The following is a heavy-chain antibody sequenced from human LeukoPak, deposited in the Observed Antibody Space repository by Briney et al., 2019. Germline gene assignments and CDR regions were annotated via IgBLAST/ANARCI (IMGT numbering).Heavy chain of an antibody. CDR1: GFTLSSYW. J-gene: IGHJ4*02. D-gene: IGHD4-17*01. CDR2: IKQDGSEK. Sequence: GGSLRLSCAASGFTLSSYWMSWVRQAPGKGLEWVANIKQDGSEKYYVDSVKGRFTISRDNAKNSLYLQMNSLRAEDTAVYYCAKAYGDYESSRARTLDYWGQGTLVTVSS. V-gene: IGHV3-7*01. CDR3: AKAYGDYESSRARTLDY.